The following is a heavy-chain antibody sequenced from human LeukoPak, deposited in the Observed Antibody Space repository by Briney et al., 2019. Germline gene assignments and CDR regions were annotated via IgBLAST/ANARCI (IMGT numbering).Heavy chain of an antibody. V-gene: IGHV4-59*12. Sequence: PSETLSLTCTVSGGSISSYYWSWIRQPAGKGLEWIGYIYYSGSTNYNPSLKSRVTISVDTSKNQFSLKLSSVTAADTAVYYCARRESGSYSSRRFDPWGQGTLVTVSS. CDR2: IYYSGST. D-gene: IGHD6-13*01. J-gene: IGHJ5*02. CDR3: ARRESGSYSSRRFDP. CDR1: GGSISSYY.